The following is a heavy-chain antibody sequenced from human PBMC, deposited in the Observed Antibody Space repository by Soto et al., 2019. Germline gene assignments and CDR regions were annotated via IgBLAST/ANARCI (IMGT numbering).Heavy chain of an antibody. CDR2: IYPGDSDT. V-gene: IGHV5-51*01. Sequence: GESLKISCKGSGYSFTSYWIGWVRQMPGKGLEWMGIIYPGDSDTRYSPSFQGQVTISADKSISTAYLQWSSLKAPDTAMYYCARGGSDFWSGPTHPFDYWGQGTLVTVSS. J-gene: IGHJ4*02. D-gene: IGHD3-3*01. CDR3: ARGGSDFWSGPTHPFDY. CDR1: GYSFTSYW.